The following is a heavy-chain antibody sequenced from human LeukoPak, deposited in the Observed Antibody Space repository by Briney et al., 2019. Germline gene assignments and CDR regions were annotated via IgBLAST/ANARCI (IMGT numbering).Heavy chain of an antibody. Sequence: GGSLRLSCTASGFTFGDYAMSWVRQAPGKGLEWVGFIRSKAYGGTTEYAASVKGRFTISREDSKSIAYLQMNSLKPEDTAVYYCTRVDDSSGYSPAHFDYWGQGTLVTVSS. D-gene: IGHD3-22*01. J-gene: IGHJ4*02. CDR1: GFTFGDYA. CDR3: TRVDDSSGYSPAHFDY. V-gene: IGHV3-49*04. CDR2: IRSKAYGGTT.